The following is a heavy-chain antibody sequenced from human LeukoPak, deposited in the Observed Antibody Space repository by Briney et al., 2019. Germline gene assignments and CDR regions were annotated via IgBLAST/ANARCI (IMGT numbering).Heavy chain of an antibody. V-gene: IGHV3-64D*06. Sequence: PGGSLRLSCAASGFTFSSYAMHWVRQAPGKGLEYVSTINSNGGSTYYADSVKGRFTISRDNSKNTLYLQMSSLRAEDTAVYYCVKPSYGASASTFFDYWGQGTLVTVSS. CDR2: INSNGGST. D-gene: IGHD4/OR15-4a*01. CDR3: VKPSYGASASTFFDY. CDR1: GFTFSSYA. J-gene: IGHJ4*02.